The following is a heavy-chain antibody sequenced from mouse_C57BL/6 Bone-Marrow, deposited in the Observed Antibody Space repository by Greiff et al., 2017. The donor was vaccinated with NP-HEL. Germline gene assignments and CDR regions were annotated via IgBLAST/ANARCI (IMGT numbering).Heavy chain of an antibody. CDR1: GYTFTSYW. V-gene: IGHV1-59*01. CDR3: ARWNGNCSYYAMDY. J-gene: IGHJ4*01. Sequence: VKLQQPGAELVRPGTSVKLSCKASGYTFTSYWMHWVKQRPGQGLEWIGVIDPSDSYTNYNQKFKGKATLTVDTSSSTAYMQLSSLTSEDSAVYYCARWNGNCSYYAMDYWGQGTSVTVSS. D-gene: IGHD2-1*01. CDR2: IDPSDSYT.